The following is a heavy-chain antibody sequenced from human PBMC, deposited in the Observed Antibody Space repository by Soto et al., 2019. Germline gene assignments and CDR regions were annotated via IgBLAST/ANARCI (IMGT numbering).Heavy chain of an antibody. Sequence: SETLSLTCTVSGGSVRSGSYYLSWIRQPPGKGLEWIGYIYYSGSTNYNPSLKSRVTISVDTSKNQFSLKLSSVTAADTAVYYCARTHRWFDPWGQGTLVTVSS. CDR2: IYYSGST. CDR3: ARTHRWFDP. CDR1: GGSVRSGSYY. V-gene: IGHV4-61*01. J-gene: IGHJ5*02.